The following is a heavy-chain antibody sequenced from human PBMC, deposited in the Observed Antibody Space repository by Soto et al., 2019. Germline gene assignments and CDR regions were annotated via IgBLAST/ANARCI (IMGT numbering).Heavy chain of an antibody. J-gene: IGHJ6*02. V-gene: IGHV4-31*03. CDR3: ARDLRFRGFYGMDV. CDR1: GGSISSGGYY. Sequence: SETLSLTCTVSGGSISSGGYYWSWIRQHPGKGLEWIGYIYYSGSINYNPSLKSRVTISVDTSKNQFSLKLSSVTAADTAVYYCARDLRFRGFYGMDVWGQGTTVTVSS. D-gene: IGHD3-10*01. CDR2: IYYSGSI.